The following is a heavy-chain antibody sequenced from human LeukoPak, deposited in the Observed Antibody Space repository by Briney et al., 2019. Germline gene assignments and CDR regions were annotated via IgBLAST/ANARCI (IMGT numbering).Heavy chain of an antibody. J-gene: IGHJ6*04. V-gene: IGHV3-7*03. CDR1: GFTFTDFW. Sequence: GGSLRLSCTFSGFTFTDFWMKWVCQAPGKGLEWVASINNDGSGKYSVDSVRDRVTISRDNAKNSLHLQINSLTVEDTAIYYCVRDDGDVWGKGITVTVSS. CDR3: VRDDGDV. CDR2: INNDGSGK.